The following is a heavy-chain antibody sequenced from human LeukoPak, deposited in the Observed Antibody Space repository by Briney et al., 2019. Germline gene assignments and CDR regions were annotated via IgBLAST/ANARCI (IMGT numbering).Heavy chain of an antibody. Sequence: GGSLRLSCAASGFTFSDYYMSWIRQAPGKGLEWVSYISSSGSTIYYADSVKGRFTISRDNAKNSLYLQMNSLRAEDTAVYYCARDKDDYGSGNHWFDPWGQGTLVTVSS. V-gene: IGHV3-11*01. J-gene: IGHJ5*02. CDR2: ISSSGSTI. CDR1: GFTFSDYY. D-gene: IGHD3-10*01. CDR3: ARDKDDYGSGNHWFDP.